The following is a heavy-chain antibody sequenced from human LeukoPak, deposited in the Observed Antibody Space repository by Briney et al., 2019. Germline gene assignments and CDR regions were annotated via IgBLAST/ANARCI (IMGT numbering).Heavy chain of an antibody. CDR2: ISYDGSNK. V-gene: IGHV3-30*03. D-gene: IGHD6-13*01. CDR1: GFTFSSYG. CDR3: ARESVRSAGY. J-gene: IGHJ4*02. Sequence: PGGSLRLSCAGSGFTFSSYGMHWVRQAPGKGLEWVAVISYDGSNKYYADSVKGRFTISRDNSKNTLYLQMNSLRAEDTAVYYCARESVRSAGYWGQGTLVTVSS.